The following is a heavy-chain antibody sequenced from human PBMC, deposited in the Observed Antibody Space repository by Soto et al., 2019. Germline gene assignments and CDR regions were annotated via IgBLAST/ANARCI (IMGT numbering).Heavy chain of an antibody. CDR3: AKSRYSDSSGDFYDY. D-gene: IGHD3-22*01. CDR2: IGGSGRTT. CDR1: AFTFNNYA. Sequence: GGSLILPCAASAFTFNNYAMRWVRQAPGKGLEWVSGIGGSGRTTYYADSVKGRFTISRDNSNNTLFLQMSSLRAEDTAVYYCAKSRYSDSSGDFYDYWGQGTLVTVSS. V-gene: IGHV3-23*01. J-gene: IGHJ4*02.